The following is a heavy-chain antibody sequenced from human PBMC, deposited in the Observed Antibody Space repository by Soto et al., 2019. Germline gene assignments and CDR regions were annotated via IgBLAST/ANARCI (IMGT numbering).Heavy chain of an antibody. V-gene: IGHV4-31*03. CDR1: GGSISSGGYY. CDR3: ARVDSSGWSGTRLGMDV. CDR2: IYYSGST. Sequence: SETLSLTCTVSGGSISSGGYYWSWIRQHPGKGLEWIGYIYYSGSTYYNPSLKSRVTISVDTSKNQFSLKLSSVTAADTAVYYCARVDSSGWSGTRLGMDVWGKGTTDTFSS. J-gene: IGHJ6*03. D-gene: IGHD6-19*01.